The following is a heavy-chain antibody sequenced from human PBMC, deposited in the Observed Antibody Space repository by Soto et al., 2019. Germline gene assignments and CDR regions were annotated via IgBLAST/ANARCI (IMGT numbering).Heavy chain of an antibody. Sequence: SETLSLTCTVSGGSISNSSYYWDWIRQPPGKGLEWIGTIYYRGTTYYNPSLESRVTMSVDTSKNQFSLKLSSVTAPDTAVYYCARTLKGSWVFDGFDIWGQGTMVTF. V-gene: IGHV4-39*01. CDR2: IYYRGTT. D-gene: IGHD2-15*01. CDR3: ARTLKGSWVFDGFDI. CDR1: GGSISNSSYY. J-gene: IGHJ3*02.